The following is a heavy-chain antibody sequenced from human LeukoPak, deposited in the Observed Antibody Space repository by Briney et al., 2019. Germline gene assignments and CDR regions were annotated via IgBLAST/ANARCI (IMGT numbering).Heavy chain of an antibody. J-gene: IGHJ4*02. CDR1: GGSFSGYY. V-gene: IGHV4-34*01. CDR3: ARGSQSLGYCSGGSCRAKIFDY. D-gene: IGHD2-15*01. Sequence: PSETLSLTCAVSGGSFSGYYWSWIRQPPGKGLEWIGEINHSGSTNYNPSLKSRGTISVDTSKNQFSLKLSSVTAADTAVYYCARGSQSLGYCSGGSCRAKIFDYWGQGTLVTVSS. CDR2: INHSGST.